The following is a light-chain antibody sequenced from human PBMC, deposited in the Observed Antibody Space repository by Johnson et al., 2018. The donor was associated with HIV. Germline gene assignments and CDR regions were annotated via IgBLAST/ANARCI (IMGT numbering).Light chain of an antibody. V-gene: IGLV1-51*01. CDR1: SSNIGHNY. J-gene: IGLJ1*01. CDR3: GTWDSSLSAGGRV. CDR2: DNN. Sequence: VSAAPGQKVTISCSGSSSNIGHNYVSWYQQLPGTAPKLLIYDNNKRPSGIPDRFSASKSGTSATLGITGLQTGDEADYYCGTWDSSLSAGGRVFGTGTKVTVL.